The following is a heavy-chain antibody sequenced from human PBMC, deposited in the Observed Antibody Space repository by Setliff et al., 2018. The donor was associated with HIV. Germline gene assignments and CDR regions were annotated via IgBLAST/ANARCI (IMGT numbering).Heavy chain of an antibody. Sequence: GGSLRLSCAASGFTFGDFYMTWIRQAPGKGLEWVSYISSSGSTIYNADSETGRFTISRDNAKNSLYLQMKSLRPEDTAVYHCARVTSSGGFGSSGFYYMDVWGKGTTVTVSS. J-gene: IGHJ6*03. CDR1: GFTFGDFY. V-gene: IGHV3-11*01. D-gene: IGHD6-19*01. CDR3: ARVTSSGGFGSSGFYYMDV. CDR2: ISSSGSTI.